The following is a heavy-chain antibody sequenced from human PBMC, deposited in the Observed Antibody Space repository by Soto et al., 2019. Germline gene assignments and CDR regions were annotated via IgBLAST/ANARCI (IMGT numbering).Heavy chain of an antibody. CDR1: GYTFISYT. CDR3: ARCYYDSSGYYCGAFDI. D-gene: IGHD3-22*01. J-gene: IGHJ3*02. CDR2: ISAYNGNT. Sequence: ASVKVSCKASGYTFISYTLHWVRQAPGQRLEWMGWISAYNGNTNYAQKLQGRVTMTTDTSTSTAYMELRSLRSDDTAVYYCARCYYDSSGYYCGAFDIWGQGTMVTVSS. V-gene: IGHV1-18*04.